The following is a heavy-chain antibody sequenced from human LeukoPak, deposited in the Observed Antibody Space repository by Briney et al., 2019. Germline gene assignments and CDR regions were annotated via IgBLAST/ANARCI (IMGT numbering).Heavy chain of an antibody. CDR1: GLTFSTYW. V-gene: IGHV3-74*03. Sequence: GGSLRLSCAASGLTFSTYWMHWVSQAPGKGLAWVARINPDGSIRTYANSVQGRVTISRDTAKDTLFLQMNSLRAEDTAVYYCAREARVGGALQYWGQGTPVTVSS. CDR2: INPDGSIR. CDR3: AREARVGGALQY. D-gene: IGHD1-26*01. J-gene: IGHJ4*02.